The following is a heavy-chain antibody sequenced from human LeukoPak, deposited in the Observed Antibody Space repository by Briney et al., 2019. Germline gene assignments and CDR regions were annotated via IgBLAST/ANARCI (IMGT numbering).Heavy chain of an antibody. J-gene: IGHJ6*03. CDR3: ARDWGYCSSTSCRYYYYYMAV. CDR2: IYTSGSS. D-gene: IGHD2-2*01. Sequence: SETLSLTCTVSGGSISSYYWSWIRQPAGKGLEWIGRIYTSGSSNYNPSLKSRVTLSVDTSKNQFSLTLSSVPATDTAVYYCARDWGYCSSTSCRYYYYYMAVWGKGTTVTASS. V-gene: IGHV4-4*07. CDR1: GGSISSYY.